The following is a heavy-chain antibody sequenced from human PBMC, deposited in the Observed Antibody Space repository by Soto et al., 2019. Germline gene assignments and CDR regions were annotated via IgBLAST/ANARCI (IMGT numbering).Heavy chain of an antibody. D-gene: IGHD3-9*01. V-gene: IGHV3-21*01. CDR3: ARDILYFDWARNDFDI. CDR2: ISSSSSYI. Sequence: GGSLRLSCAASGFTFSSYSINWVRQAPGKGLEWVSSISSSSSYIYYADSVKGRFTISRDNAKNSLYLQMNSLRAEDTAVYYCARDILYFDWARNDFDIWGQGTMVTVSS. J-gene: IGHJ3*02. CDR1: GFTFSSYS.